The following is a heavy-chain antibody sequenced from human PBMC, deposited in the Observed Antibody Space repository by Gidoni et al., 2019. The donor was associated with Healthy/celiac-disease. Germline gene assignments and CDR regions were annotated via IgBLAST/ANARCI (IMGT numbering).Heavy chain of an antibody. J-gene: IGHJ4*02. D-gene: IGHD3-22*01. CDR2: INHSGST. V-gene: IGHV4-34*01. Sequence: QVQLQQWGAGLLKPSETLSLTCAVYGGSFSGYYWSWIRQPPGKGLEWIGEINHSGSTNYNPSLKSRVTISVDTSKNQFSLKLSSVTAADTAVYYCARARQDYYDSSGTKYYFDYWGQGTLVTVSS. CDR3: ARARQDYYDSSGTKYYFDY. CDR1: GGSFSGYY.